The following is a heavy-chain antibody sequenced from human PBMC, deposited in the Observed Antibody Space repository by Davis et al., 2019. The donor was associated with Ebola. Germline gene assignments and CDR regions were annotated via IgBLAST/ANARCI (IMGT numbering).Heavy chain of an antibody. J-gene: IGHJ6*03. CDR2: VRYDGNKK. CDR3: GYSTAYYYMDV. CDR1: GFTFSSYG. D-gene: IGHD4-11*01. Sequence: PGGSLRLSCAASGFTFSSYGMHWVRQAPGKGLEWVAFVRYDGNKKYYAESVKGRFTISRDNSKNTLFLQMNSLRAEDTAVYYCGYSTAYYYMDVWGKGTTVTVSS. V-gene: IGHV3-30*02.